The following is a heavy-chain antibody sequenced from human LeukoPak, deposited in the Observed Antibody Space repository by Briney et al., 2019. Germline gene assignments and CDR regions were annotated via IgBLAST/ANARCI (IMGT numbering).Heavy chain of an antibody. CDR1: GFTFSNYA. D-gene: IGHD3-9*01. Sequence: TGGSLRLSCAASGFTFSNYAMSWVCQAPGKGLEWVSAILGSGGSTYYADSVKGRFTVSRDKSKSTLYLQMNSLRAEDTALYYCAKWGDYDVLTGYYVPDYWGQGTLVTVSS. J-gene: IGHJ4*02. CDR3: AKWGDYDVLTGYYVPDY. V-gene: IGHV3-23*01. CDR2: ILGSGGST.